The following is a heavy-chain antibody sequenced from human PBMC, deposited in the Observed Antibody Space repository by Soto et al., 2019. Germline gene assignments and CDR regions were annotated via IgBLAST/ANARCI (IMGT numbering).Heavy chain of an antibody. D-gene: IGHD3-16*01. CDR1: GYTFTSYY. V-gene: IGHV1-46*01. J-gene: IGHJ4*02. Sequence: ASVKVSCKASGYTFTSYYMHWVRQAPGQGLEWMGIINPSGGSTSYAQKFQGRVTMTRDTSTSTVYMELSSLRSEDTAVYYCARDKTVRLGAQSPFDYWGQGTLVPSPQ. CDR2: INPSGGST. CDR3: ARDKTVRLGAQSPFDY.